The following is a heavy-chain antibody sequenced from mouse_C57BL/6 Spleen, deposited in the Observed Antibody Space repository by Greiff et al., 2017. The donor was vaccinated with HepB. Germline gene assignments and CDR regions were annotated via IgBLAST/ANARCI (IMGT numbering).Heavy chain of an antibody. J-gene: IGHJ4*01. D-gene: IGHD2-12*01. CDR2: IRNKANGSTT. CDR3: AKYYDVPLYAMDY. V-gene: IGHV7-3*01. CDR1: GFTFTDYY. Sequence: EVKLVQSGGGLVQPGGSLPVSCAASGFTFTDYYMSWVRQPPGKALEWLGFIRNKANGSTTEYSASVKGRFTISRDKSQSILYLQMNALRAEHSATDSCAKYYDVPLYAMDYWGQGTSVTVSS.